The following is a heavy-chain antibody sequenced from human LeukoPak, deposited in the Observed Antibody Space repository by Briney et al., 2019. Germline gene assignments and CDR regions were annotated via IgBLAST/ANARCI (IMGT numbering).Heavy chain of an antibody. CDR1: GGSFSGYY. CDR2: INHSGST. CDR3: ARFRRDGYPFDY. Sequence: SETLSLTCAVYGGSFSGYYWSWIRQPPGKGLEWIGEINHSGSTNYNPSLKSRVTISVDTSKNQFSLKLSSVTAADTAVYYFARFRRDGYPFDYWGQGTLVTVAS. D-gene: IGHD5-24*01. J-gene: IGHJ4*02. V-gene: IGHV4-34*01.